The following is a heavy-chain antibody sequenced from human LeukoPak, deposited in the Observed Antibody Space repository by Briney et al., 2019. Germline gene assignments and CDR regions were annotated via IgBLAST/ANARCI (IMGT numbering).Heavy chain of an antibody. Sequence: PGGSLRLSCAASGFTFSSYWMSWVRQAPGKGLEWVANIKPDGSDTYYVDSVKGRFTISRDNAKNSLYLQMNSLRAEDTAVYYCAKDSRYCSGGSCPQSLDWYFDLWGRGTLVTVST. CDR1: GFTFSSYW. CDR3: AKDSRYCSGGSCPQSLDWYFDL. J-gene: IGHJ2*01. D-gene: IGHD2-15*01. V-gene: IGHV3-7*01. CDR2: IKPDGSDT.